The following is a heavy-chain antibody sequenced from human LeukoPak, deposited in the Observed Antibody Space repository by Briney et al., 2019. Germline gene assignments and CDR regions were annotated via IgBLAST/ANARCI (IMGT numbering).Heavy chain of an antibody. CDR1: GYSFTSYW. CDR3: ARLALYGSGSYYNDY. CDR2: IYPGDSDT. Sequence: GESLKISCKGSGYSFTSYWIGWVRQMPGKGLELMGIIYPGDSDTRYSPSFQGQVTISADKSIRTAYLQWSSLKASDTAMYYCARLALYGSGSYYNDYWGQGTLVTVSS. V-gene: IGHV5-51*01. D-gene: IGHD3-10*01. J-gene: IGHJ4*02.